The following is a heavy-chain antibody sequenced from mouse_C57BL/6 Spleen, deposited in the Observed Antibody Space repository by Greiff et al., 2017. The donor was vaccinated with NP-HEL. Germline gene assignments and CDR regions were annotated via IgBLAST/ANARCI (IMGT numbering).Heavy chain of an antibody. D-gene: IGHD1-1*02. CDR2: ISYDGSN. J-gene: IGHJ4*01. CDR1: SYSITSGYY. V-gene: IGHV3-6*01. CDR3: ASYYGRYAMDY. Sequence: EVKLVESGPGLVKPSQSLSLTCSVTSYSITSGYYWNWIRQFPGNKLEWMGYISYDGSNNYNPSLKNRISITRDTSKNQFFLKLNSVTTEDTATYYCASYYGRYAMDYWGQGTSVTVSS.